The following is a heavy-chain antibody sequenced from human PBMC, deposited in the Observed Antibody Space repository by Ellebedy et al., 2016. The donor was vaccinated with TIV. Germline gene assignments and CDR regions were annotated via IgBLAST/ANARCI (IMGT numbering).Heavy chain of an antibody. J-gene: IGHJ6*02. CDR3: ARDDYCSGGSCYSGPPHYYYYGMDV. Sequence: AASVKVSCKASGGTFSSYAISWVRQAPGQGLEWMGRIIPILGIANYAQKFQGRVTITADKSTSTAYMELSSLRSEDTAVYYCARDDYCSGGSCYSGPPHYYYYGMDVWGQGTTVTVSS. CDR1: GGTFSSYA. D-gene: IGHD2-15*01. CDR2: IIPILGIA. V-gene: IGHV1-69*04.